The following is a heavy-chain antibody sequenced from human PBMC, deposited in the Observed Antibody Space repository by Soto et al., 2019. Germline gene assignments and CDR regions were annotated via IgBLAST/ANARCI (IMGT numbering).Heavy chain of an antibody. Sequence: QVHLQESGPGLVRPSETLSLTCSVSDASMTTSYWTWFRQPPGKGLEWIGLIHYSGSTNYNTSLRSRAILTLDTSTNLFSLTLTSVTAADTAVYFCATGNGWLTPYWGQGTLVTVSS. CDR3: ATGNGWLTPY. CDR1: DASMTTSY. CDR2: IHYSGST. V-gene: IGHV4-59*01. D-gene: IGHD6-19*01. J-gene: IGHJ4*02.